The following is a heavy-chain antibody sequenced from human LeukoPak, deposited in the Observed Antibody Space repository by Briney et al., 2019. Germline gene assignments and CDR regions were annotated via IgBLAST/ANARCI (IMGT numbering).Heavy chain of an antibody. D-gene: IGHD6-19*01. CDR2: ISGYNGNT. J-gene: IGHJ4*02. CDR1: GYTFTTYG. Sequence: ASVKVSCKASGYTFTTYGISWVRQAPGQGLEWMGWISGYNGNTNYAQKFQGRVIMTTETSTTTAYMELRSLRSDDTAVYYCARVGEIAVAGMGLDYWGQGTLVTVSS. CDR3: ARVGEIAVAGMGLDY. V-gene: IGHV1-18*01.